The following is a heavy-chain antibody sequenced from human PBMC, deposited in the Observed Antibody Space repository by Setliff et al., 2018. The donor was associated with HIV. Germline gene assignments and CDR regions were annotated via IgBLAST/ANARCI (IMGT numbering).Heavy chain of an antibody. D-gene: IGHD1-26*01. CDR2: IDHSGST. CDR1: GTSLNTYY. CDR3: AGGPGTTSIDY. J-gene: IGHJ4*02. Sequence: SETLSLTCAVYGTSLNTYYWTWIRYTPGRGLQWIGQIDHSGSTNYNPSLKSRVTLSVDASKNQFSLKVKSVTAADTATYYCAGGPGTTSIDYWAQGTLVTVPQ. V-gene: IGHV4-34*01.